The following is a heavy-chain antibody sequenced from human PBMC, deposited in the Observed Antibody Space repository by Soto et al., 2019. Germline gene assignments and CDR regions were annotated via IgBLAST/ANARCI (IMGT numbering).Heavy chain of an antibody. Sequence: SETLSLTCNVSGGSISSGDYYWTWIRQSPGKGLEWIGYIYYTGSTFYSPSLKSRVTISLDTSENHFSLDMNSVTAADTAVYFCARVSGHNTGYYSVYFMDVWGQGTKVT. CDR1: GGSISSGDYY. CDR3: ARVSGHNTGYYSVYFMDV. D-gene: IGHD5-18*01. V-gene: IGHV4-30-4*01. J-gene: IGHJ6*02. CDR2: IYYTGST.